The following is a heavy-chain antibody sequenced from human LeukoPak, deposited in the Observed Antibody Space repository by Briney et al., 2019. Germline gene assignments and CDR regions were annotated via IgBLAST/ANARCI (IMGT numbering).Heavy chain of an antibody. J-gene: IGHJ4*02. CDR2: IKQDGSEK. Sequence: PGGSLRLSCAASALIFSDYWMSWVRQAPGKGLEWVANIKQDGSEKYYVDSVKGRFTISRDDAESSLYVQMNSLRDEDTAVYYCARFGYSGWNLEYWGQGTLVTVSS. D-gene: IGHD5-12*01. CDR3: ARFGYSGWNLEY. V-gene: IGHV3-7*01. CDR1: ALIFSDYW.